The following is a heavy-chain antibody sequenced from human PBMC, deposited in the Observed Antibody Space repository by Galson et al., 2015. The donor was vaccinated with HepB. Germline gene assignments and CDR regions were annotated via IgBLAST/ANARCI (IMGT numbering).Heavy chain of an antibody. Sequence: LSLTCAVYGGSFSGYYWSWIRQPPGKGLEWIGEINHSGSTNYNPSLKSRVTISVDTSKNQFSLKLSSVTAADTAVYYCGRRSGGYYYGSGSYYPFDFWGQGALVTVSS. D-gene: IGHD3-10*01. CDR2: INHSGST. J-gene: IGHJ4*02. CDR3: GRRSGGYYYGSGSYYPFDF. V-gene: IGHV4-34*01. CDR1: GGSFSGYY.